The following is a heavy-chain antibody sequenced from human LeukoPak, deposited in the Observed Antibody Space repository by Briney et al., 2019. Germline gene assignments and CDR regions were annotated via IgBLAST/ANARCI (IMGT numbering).Heavy chain of an antibody. CDR3: ASNAAAGTFDY. V-gene: IGHV3-33*01. D-gene: IGHD6-13*01. CDR2: IWYDGSNK. CDR1: GFTFSSYG. Sequence: PGGSLRLSCAASGFTFSSYGMHWVRQAPGKGLEWVAVIWYDGSNKYYADSVKGRVTISRDNSKNTLYLQMNSLRAEDTAVYYCASNAAAGTFDYWGQGTLVTVSS. J-gene: IGHJ4*02.